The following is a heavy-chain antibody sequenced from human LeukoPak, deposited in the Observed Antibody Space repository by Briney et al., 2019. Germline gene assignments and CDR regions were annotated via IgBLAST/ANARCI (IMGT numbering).Heavy chain of an antibody. J-gene: IGHJ4*02. D-gene: IGHD6-19*01. CDR1: GGSISSYY. CDR3: ARVTVIAVARTGYFDY. Sequence: SETLSLTCTVSGGSISSYYWSWIRQPPGKGLEWIGYIYYSGSTNYNPSLKSRVTISVDTSKNQFSLKLSSVTAADTAVYYCARVTVIAVARTGYFDYWGQGTLVTVSS. V-gene: IGHV4-59*12. CDR2: IYYSGST.